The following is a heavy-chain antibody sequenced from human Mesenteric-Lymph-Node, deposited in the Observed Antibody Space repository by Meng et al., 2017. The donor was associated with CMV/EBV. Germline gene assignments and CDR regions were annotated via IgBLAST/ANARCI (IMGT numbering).Heavy chain of an antibody. CDR1: GGTFTNYT. CDR2: IIPILAIA. D-gene: IGHD3-3*01. Sequence: SVKVSCKASGGTFTNYTISWVRQAPGQGLEWMGRIIPILAIANSAQKFQGRVSITADKSTSTAYMELNSLRSEDTAVYYCATSSGVAIFGVAYNYFDPWGQGTLVTVSS. V-gene: IGHV1-69*02. CDR3: ATSSGVAIFGVAYNYFDP. J-gene: IGHJ5*02.